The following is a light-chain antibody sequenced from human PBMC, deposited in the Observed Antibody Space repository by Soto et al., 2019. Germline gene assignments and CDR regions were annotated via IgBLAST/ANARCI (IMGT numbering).Light chain of an antibody. Sequence: QSALTQPASVSGSPGQSITISCTGTRSDIGDYDYVSWYRQHPGKAPKLMIYEVSNRPSGISNRFSGSKSGNTASLTISGLQAEDEADYYCSSYTSSTLWVFGTGTKLTVL. CDR2: EVS. CDR1: RSDIGDYDY. CDR3: SSYTSSTLWV. V-gene: IGLV2-14*01. J-gene: IGLJ1*01.